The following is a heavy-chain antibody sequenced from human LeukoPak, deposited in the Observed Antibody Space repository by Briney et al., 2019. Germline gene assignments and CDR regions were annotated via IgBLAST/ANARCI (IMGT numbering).Heavy chain of an antibody. Sequence: SESLSLTCTVSGGSISGYYWNWIRQPAGKGLEWIGRIYISGSTNYNPSLKSRVTMSIDTSKNQFSLKLSSVTAADTAVYYCARAGDGSGSYDNADYDYWGQGTLVTVSS. CDR3: ARAGDGSGSYDNADYDY. V-gene: IGHV4-4*07. D-gene: IGHD3-10*01. CDR2: IYISGST. CDR1: GGSISGYY. J-gene: IGHJ4*02.